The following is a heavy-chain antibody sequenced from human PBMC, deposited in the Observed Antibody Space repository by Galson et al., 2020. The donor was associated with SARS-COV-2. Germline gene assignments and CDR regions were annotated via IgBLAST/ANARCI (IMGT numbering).Heavy chain of an antibody. V-gene: IGHV3-49*03. CDR3: TRVSEYQLLSWFDP. Sequence: GGSLRLSCTASGFTFGDYAMSWFRQAPGKGLEWVGFIRSKAYGGTTEYAASVKGRFTISRDDSKSIAYLQMNSLKTEDTAVYYCTRVSEYQLLSWFDPWGQGTLVTVSS. J-gene: IGHJ5*02. CDR2: IRSKAYGGTT. D-gene: IGHD2-2*01. CDR1: GFTFGDYA.